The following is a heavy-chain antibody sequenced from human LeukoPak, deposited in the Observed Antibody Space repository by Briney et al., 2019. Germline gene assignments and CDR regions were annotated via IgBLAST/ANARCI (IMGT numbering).Heavy chain of an antibody. CDR3: ARGFTDSSGSAGNWFDP. Sequence: PSETLSLTCTVSGGSISSGSYCWSWIRQPAGKGLEGIGHIYTSGNANYNPSLKRRVTMSVDTSKNQFSLKLSSVTAADPALYYCARGFTDSSGSAGNWFDPWGQGTLVTVSS. D-gene: IGHD3-22*01. CDR1: GGSISSGSYC. CDR2: IYTSGNA. V-gene: IGHV4-61*09. J-gene: IGHJ5*02.